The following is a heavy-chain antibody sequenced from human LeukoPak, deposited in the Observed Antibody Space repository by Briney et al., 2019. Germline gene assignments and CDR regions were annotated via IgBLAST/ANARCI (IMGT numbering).Heavy chain of an antibody. D-gene: IGHD1-26*01. CDR1: GGSISNYY. CDR3: ARAFRDTGSYDWFDP. V-gene: IGHV4-59*01. CDR2: IYYDGST. Sequence: PSETLSLTCTVSGGSISNYYWSWIRQPPGKGLEWIGYIYYDGSTNYTPSLKSRVTISVDTSKNQFFLKLSSVTAADTAVYYCARAFRDTGSYDWFDPWGQGTLVTVSS. J-gene: IGHJ5*02.